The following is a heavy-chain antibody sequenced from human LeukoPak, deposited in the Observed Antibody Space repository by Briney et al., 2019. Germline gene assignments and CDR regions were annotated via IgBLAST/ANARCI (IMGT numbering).Heavy chain of an antibody. J-gene: IGHJ5*02. CDR1: GGSFSGYY. CDR3: ARVTGTIFGVVNWFDP. D-gene: IGHD3-3*01. V-gene: IGHV4-34*01. CDR2: INHSGST. Sequence: SETLSLTCAVYGGSFSGYYWSWIRQPPGKGLEWIGEINHSGSTNYNPSLKSRVTISVDTSKNQFSLKLSSVTAADTAVYYCARVTGTIFGVVNWFDPWGQGTLVTVSS.